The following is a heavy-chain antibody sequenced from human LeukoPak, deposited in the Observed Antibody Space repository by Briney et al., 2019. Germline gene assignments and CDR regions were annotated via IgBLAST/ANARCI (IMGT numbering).Heavy chain of an antibody. CDR3: ARYLIAAGGSGFDY. J-gene: IGHJ4*02. CDR1: GFTFSSYS. Sequence: GGSLRLSCAASGFTFSSYSMNWVRQAPGKGLEWVSSISSSSSYIYYADSVKGRFTISRDNAKNSLYLQMNSLRAEDTAVYYCARYLIAAGGSGFDYWGQGTLVTVSS. CDR2: ISSSSSYI. V-gene: IGHV3-21*01. D-gene: IGHD6-13*01.